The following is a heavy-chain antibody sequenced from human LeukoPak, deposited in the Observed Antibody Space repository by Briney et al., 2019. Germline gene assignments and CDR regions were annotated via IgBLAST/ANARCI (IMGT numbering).Heavy chain of an antibody. J-gene: IGHJ4*02. CDR3: ASTLASSAVDY. V-gene: IGHV4-38-2*02. Sequence: SETLSLTCTVSGYSISSGYYWGWIRQPPGKGLEWIGSIYHSGSTYYNPSLKSRVTISVDTSKNQFSLKLSPVTAADTAVYYCASTLASSAVDYWGQGTLVTVSS. CDR1: GYSISSGYY. CDR2: IYHSGST. D-gene: IGHD3-22*01.